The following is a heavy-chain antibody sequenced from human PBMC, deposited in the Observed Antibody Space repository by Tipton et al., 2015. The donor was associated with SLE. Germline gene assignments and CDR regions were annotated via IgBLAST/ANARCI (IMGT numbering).Heavy chain of an antibody. Sequence: TLSLTCNVSGYSIRNSYYWGWIRQAPGKGLEWTGTIHHSGITYYNPSLKSRVTISVDTSKNQFSLKLRSVTAADTAVYYCAGGFYYGSGTFSDFEYWGQGTLATVSS. V-gene: IGHV4-38-2*02. CDR2: IHHSGIT. J-gene: IGHJ4*02. CDR3: AGGFYYGSGTFSDFEY. D-gene: IGHD3-10*01. CDR1: GYSIRNSYY.